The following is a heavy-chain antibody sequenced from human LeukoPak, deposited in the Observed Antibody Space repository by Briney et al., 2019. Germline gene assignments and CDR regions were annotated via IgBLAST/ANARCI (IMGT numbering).Heavy chain of an antibody. CDR3: ARGIVGPTGDY. V-gene: IGHV3-66*01. CDR2: IYSGGST. CDR1: GFTVSSNY. D-gene: IGHD1-26*01. Sequence: HPGGSLRLSCAASGFTVSSNYMSWVRQAPGKGLEWVSVIYSGGSTYYADSVKGRFTVSRDNSKNTLYLQMNSLRAEDTAVYYCARGIVGPTGDYWGQGTLVTVSS. J-gene: IGHJ4*02.